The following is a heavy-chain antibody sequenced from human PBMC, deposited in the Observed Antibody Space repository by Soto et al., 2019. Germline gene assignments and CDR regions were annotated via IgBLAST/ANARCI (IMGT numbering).Heavy chain of an antibody. CDR1: GFTFSSYG. CDR3: AKGITVTTLSAFDY. J-gene: IGHJ4*02. V-gene: IGHV3-30*18. Sequence: QVQLVESGGGVVQPGRSLRLSCAASGFTFSSYGMHWVRQAPGKGLEGVAVISYDGSNKYYADSVKGRFTISRDNSKNTLYLQMNSLRAEDTAVYYCAKGITVTTLSAFDYWGQGTLVTVSS. CDR2: ISYDGSNK. D-gene: IGHD4-4*01.